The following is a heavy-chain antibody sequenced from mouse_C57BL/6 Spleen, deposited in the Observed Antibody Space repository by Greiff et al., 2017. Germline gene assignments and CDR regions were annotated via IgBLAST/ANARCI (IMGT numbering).Heavy chain of an antibody. V-gene: IGHV1-81*01. J-gene: IGHJ4*01. CDR2: IYPRSGNT. CDR1: GYTFTSYG. CDR3: ARKRGGDY. Sequence: VKLMESGAELARPGASVKLSCKASGYTFTSYGISWVKQRTGQGLEWIGEIYPRSGNTYYNEKFKGKATLTADKSSSTAYMELRSLTSEDSAVYFCARKRGGDYWGQGTSVTVSS.